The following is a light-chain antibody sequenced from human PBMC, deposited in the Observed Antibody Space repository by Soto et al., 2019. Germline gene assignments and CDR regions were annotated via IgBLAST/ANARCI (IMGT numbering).Light chain of an antibody. CDR1: SSDVGAYNY. CDR2: EVS. V-gene: IGLV2-8*01. J-gene: IGLJ2*01. CDR3: SSYAGSNSISV. Sequence: QSALTQPPSASGSPGQSVTISCTGTSSDVGAYNYVSWYQQHPGKAPKLMIYEVSKRPSGVPDRFSGSKSGNTASLTVSGLQAEDDADYYCSSYAGSNSISVFGGGTKVTVL.